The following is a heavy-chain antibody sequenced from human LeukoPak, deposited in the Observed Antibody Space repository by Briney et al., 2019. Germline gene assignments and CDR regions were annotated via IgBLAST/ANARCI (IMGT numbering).Heavy chain of an antibody. CDR1: GYSFTSYW. Sequence: GESLKISCKGSGYSFTSYWIGWVRQMPGKGLEWMGIIYPGDSDTRYSPSFQGQVIISVDKSISTAYLQWSSLKASDTAIYYCARPSFRAFDIRGQGTMVTVSS. CDR2: IYPGDSDT. D-gene: IGHD3-16*01. CDR3: ARPSFRAFDI. V-gene: IGHV5-51*01. J-gene: IGHJ3*02.